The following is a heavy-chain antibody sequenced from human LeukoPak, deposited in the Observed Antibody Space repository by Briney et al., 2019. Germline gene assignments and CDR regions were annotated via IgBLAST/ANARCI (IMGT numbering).Heavy chain of an antibody. CDR1: GGSISGYY. CDR3: TRTISGWSCFDY. V-gene: IGHV4-59*08. Sequence: SETLSLTCTVSGGSISGYYWSWIRQPPGKGLEWNGYVHYSGSTDYNPSLKSRVTISVDTSKNQFSLKLSSVTAADTAVFYCTRTISGWSCFDYWGQGILVTVSS. J-gene: IGHJ4*02. D-gene: IGHD6-13*01. CDR2: VHYSGST.